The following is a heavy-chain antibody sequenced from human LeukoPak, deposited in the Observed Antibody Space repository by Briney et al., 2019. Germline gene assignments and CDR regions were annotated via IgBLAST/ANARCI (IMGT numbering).Heavy chain of an antibody. D-gene: IGHD1-26*01. CDR2: IKQDGYEK. CDR1: GFTFSGYW. J-gene: IGHJ4*02. CDR3: ARDKIVGPTTLDY. Sequence: TGGSLRLSCAASGFTFSGYWMSWVRQTPEKGLEWVANIKQDGYEKYYVDSVKGRFTISRDNAKNSLYLQMNSLRAVDTAIYYCARDKIVGPTTLDYWGQGTLVTVSS. V-gene: IGHV3-7*01.